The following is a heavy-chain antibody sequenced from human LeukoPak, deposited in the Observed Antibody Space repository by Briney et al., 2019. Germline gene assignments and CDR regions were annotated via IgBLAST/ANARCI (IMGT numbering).Heavy chain of an antibody. CDR1: GGTFSSYA. CDR3: ARDLYYYDSSGYDGGYFDY. J-gene: IGHJ4*02. D-gene: IGHD3-22*01. V-gene: IGHV1-69*05. CDR2: IIPIFGTA. Sequence: GASVKVSCKASGGTFSSYAISWVRQAPGQGLEWMGGIIPIFGTANYAQKFQGRVTITTDESTSTAYMELSSLRSEDTAVYYCARDLYYYDSSGYDGGYFDYWGQGTLVTVSS.